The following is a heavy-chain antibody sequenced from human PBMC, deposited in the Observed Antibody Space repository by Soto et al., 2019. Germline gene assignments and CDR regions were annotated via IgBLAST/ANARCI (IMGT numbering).Heavy chain of an antibody. V-gene: IGHV1-3*05. CDR3: ARAAYYSDSSGYYPGDY. J-gene: IGHJ4*02. D-gene: IGHD3-22*01. CDR2: INAGNGNT. Sequence: QVQLVQSGAEEKKPGASVKVSCKASGYSFTSYAIHWVRQAPGQRLEWMGWINAGNGNTKIAQKFQGRVTITSDTYARTAYMEVSSLGSEDTSVYYCARAAYYSDSSGYYPGDYWGQGSLVTVAS. CDR1: GYSFTSYA.